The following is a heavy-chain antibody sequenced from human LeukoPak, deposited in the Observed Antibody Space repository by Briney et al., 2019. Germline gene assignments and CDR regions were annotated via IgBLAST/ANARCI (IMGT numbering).Heavy chain of an antibody. Sequence: SETLSLTCAVYGGSFSGYYWSWIRQPPGKGLEWIGEINHSGSTNYNPSLKSRVTISVDTSKNQFSLKLSSVTAADTAAYYCARFSTGPGYWGQGALVTVSS. J-gene: IGHJ4*02. CDR1: GGSFSGYY. CDR3: ARFSTGPGY. V-gene: IGHV4-34*01. CDR2: INHSGST. D-gene: IGHD3-3*02.